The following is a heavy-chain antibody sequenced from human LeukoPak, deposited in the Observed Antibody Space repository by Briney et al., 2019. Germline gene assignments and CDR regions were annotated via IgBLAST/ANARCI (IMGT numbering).Heavy chain of an antibody. CDR1: GFTFSSYS. CDR3: ARAGHYDFWSGYLFSFLAMDV. V-gene: IGHV3-21*01. J-gene: IGHJ6*02. D-gene: IGHD3-3*01. CDR2: ISSSSSYI. Sequence: PGGSLRLSCAASGFTFSSYSMNWVRQAPGKGLGWVSSISSSSSYIYYADSVKGRFTISRDNAKNSLYLQMNSLRAEDTAVYYCARAGHYDFWSGYLFSFLAMDVWGQGTTVTVSS.